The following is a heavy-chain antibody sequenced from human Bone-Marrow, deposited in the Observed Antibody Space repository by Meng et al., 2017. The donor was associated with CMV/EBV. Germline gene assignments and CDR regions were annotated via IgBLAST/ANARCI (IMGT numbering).Heavy chain of an antibody. CDR2: ISSSSSYI. Sequence: GVLKISCAASGFTFSSYSMNWVRQAPGKGLEWVSSISSSSSYIYYADSVKGRFTISRDNAKNSLYLQMNSLRAEDTAVYYCASSRNTRDGYNPFDYWGQGTLVTVSS. D-gene: IGHD5-24*01. J-gene: IGHJ4*02. V-gene: IGHV3-21*01. CDR3: ASSRNTRDGYNPFDY. CDR1: GFTFSSYS.